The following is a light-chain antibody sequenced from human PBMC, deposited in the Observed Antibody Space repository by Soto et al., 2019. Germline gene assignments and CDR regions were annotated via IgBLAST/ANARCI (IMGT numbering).Light chain of an antibody. J-gene: IGKJ4*01. CDR3: QQYDNLPLT. Sequence: DILMTQSPSSLSASVGDRVTITCQASQDISNYLNWYQQKPGKAPKLLIYDASNLETGDPSRFSGSGSGTDFTFTISSLQPEDIATYYCQQYDNLPLTFGGGTKVEIK. V-gene: IGKV1-33*01. CDR2: DAS. CDR1: QDISNY.